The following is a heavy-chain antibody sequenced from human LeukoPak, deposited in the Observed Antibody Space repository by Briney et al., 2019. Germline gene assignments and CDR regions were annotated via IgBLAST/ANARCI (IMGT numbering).Heavy chain of an antibody. V-gene: IGHV4-59*08. CDR2: IYYRGST. CDR1: GGSISSYY. J-gene: IGHJ6*02. CDR3: ARHRGGWRSGYYGMDV. Sequence: PSETLSLTCTVSGGSISSYYWSWIRQPPGKGLEWIGYIYYRGSTNYNPPLTSGVTISVDTSKNQFSLKLSSVTAADRAVYYCARHRGGWRSGYYGMDVWGQGTTVTVSS. D-gene: IGHD3-3*01.